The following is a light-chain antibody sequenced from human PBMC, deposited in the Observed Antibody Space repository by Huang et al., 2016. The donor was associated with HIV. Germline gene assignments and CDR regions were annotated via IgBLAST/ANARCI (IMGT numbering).Light chain of an antibody. V-gene: IGKV3-11*01. J-gene: IGKJ4*01. CDR3: QQRSNWPRLT. CDR2: EAS. Sequence: ETVLTQSPATLSLSPGERATLSCRASQSVSSYLAWYQQKPGQAPRLLIYEASNRATGIPARFSGSGSGTDFTLTISSLEPEDFAVYYCQQRSNWPRLTFGGGTKVEIK. CDR1: QSVSSY.